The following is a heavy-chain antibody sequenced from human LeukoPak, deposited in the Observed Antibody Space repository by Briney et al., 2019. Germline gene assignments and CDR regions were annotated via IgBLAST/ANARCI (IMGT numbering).Heavy chain of an antibody. CDR3: ATDFPAMAGHWFDP. J-gene: IGHJ5*02. CDR1: GYTFTSYG. CDR2: ISAYNGNT. D-gene: IGHD6-19*01. Sequence: GASVKVSRKASGYTFTSYGISWVRQAPGQGLEWMGWISAYNGNTNYAQKLQGRVTMTEDTSTDTAYMELSSLRSEDTAVYYCATDFPAMAGHWFDPWGQGTLVTVSS. V-gene: IGHV1-18*01.